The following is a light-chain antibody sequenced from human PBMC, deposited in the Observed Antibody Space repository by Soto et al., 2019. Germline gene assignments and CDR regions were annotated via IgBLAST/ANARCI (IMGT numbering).Light chain of an antibody. CDR2: AAS. Sequence: EIVLTQSPGTLSLSPGERATLSCRASQSVSVNSLAWYQQKGGQAPRLLIYAASTRATGVPDRFSGTGSGTDFALTISRLENDDSEVYYCQQYGGSQFTLGPGTKVDIK. V-gene: IGKV3-20*01. J-gene: IGKJ3*01. CDR3: QQYGGSQFT. CDR1: QSVSVNS.